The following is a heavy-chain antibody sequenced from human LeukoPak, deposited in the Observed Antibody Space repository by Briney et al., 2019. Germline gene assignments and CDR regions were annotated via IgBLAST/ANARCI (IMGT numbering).Heavy chain of an antibody. V-gene: IGHV4-4*02. J-gene: IGHJ4*02. CDR3: SRENGAFSPFGY. CDR2: ISLSGLT. CDR1: GGSISNTNW. Sequence: PSGTLSLTCGVSGGSISNTNWWSWVRQPPGQGLEWIGEISLSGLTTYNPSLKSRVTVSLDKSKNHLSLYLTSVTAADTAVYYCSRENGAFSPFGYWGQGTLVTVPS. D-gene: IGHD2-8*01.